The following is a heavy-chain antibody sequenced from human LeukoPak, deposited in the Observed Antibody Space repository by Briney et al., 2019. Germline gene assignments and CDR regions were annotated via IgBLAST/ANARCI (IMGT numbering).Heavy chain of an antibody. J-gene: IGHJ4*02. D-gene: IGHD2-15*01. CDR3: ARGGYCSGGNCFGNDF. CDR2: IRNKAKRYAT. Sequence: PGGSLRLSCAASGFTFSDHHMYWVRQAPGRGLEWVGRIRNKAKRYATDYAASVKGRFTISRDDSKNSLYLQMDGLKTEDTAVYYCARGGYCSGGNCFGNDFWGQGTLVTVSS. CDR1: GFTFSDHH. V-gene: IGHV3-72*01.